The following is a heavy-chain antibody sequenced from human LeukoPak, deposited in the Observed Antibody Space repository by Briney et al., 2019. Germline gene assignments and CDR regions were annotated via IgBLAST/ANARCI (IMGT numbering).Heavy chain of an antibody. CDR2: ISAYNGNT. V-gene: IGHV1-18*01. Sequence: ASVKVSCKASGYTFTSYAMNWVRQAPGQGLERMGWISAYNGNTNYAQKLQGRVTMTTATSTSTAYMELRSLRSDDTAVYYCARDVGLWGSYRYTPGYWGQGTLVTVSS. D-gene: IGHD3-16*02. CDR1: GYTFTSYA. CDR3: ARDVGLWGSYRYTPGY. J-gene: IGHJ4*02.